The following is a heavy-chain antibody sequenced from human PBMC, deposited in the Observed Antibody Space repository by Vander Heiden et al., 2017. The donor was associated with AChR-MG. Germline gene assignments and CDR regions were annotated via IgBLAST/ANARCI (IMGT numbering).Heavy chain of an antibody. CDR2: ISWDGGST. Sequence: EVQLVESGGVVVQPGGSLRLSCAASGFTFDYYTMHWVRQAPGKGLEWVSLISWDGGSTYYADSVKGRFTISRDNSKNSLYLQMNSLRTEDTALYYCAKGGRDFWSGYFSYWGQGTLVTVSS. CDR1: GFTFDYYT. J-gene: IGHJ4*02. CDR3: AKGGRDFWSGYFSY. D-gene: IGHD3-3*01. V-gene: IGHV3-43*01.